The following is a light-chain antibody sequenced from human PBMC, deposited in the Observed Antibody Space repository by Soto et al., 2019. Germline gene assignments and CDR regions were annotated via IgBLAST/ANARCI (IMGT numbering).Light chain of an antibody. J-gene: IGKJ4*01. CDR2: SAS. CDR3: QQNYSPPLS. Sequence: DIQMTQSPSSLSASVGDTVTITCRASQSISSYLSWFQQKPGEAPRLLMYSASSLPSGVPSRFIGSGSGTDFTLTINSLEPEDFASYYCQQNYSPPLSFGGGNKLEI. CDR1: QSISSY. V-gene: IGKV1-39*01.